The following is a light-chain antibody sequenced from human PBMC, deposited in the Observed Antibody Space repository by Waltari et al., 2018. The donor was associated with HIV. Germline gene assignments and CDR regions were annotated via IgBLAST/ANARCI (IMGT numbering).Light chain of an antibody. J-gene: IGLJ2*01. Sequence: SYVLSQPPSVSVAPGKTPRITCVASNIGSRSVHWYQQKPGQAPVLVIYYNSDRPSGIPERFSGSNSENTATLTISRVEAGDEADYCCQVWDSGTDHPVFGGGTKLTVL. CDR2: YNS. CDR3: QVWDSGTDHPV. CDR1: NIGSRS. V-gene: IGLV3-21*04.